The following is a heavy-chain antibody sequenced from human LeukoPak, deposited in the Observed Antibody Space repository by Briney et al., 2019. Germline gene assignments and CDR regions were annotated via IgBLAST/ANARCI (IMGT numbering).Heavy chain of an antibody. CDR1: GGTFSSYA. V-gene: IGHV1-69*01. CDR3: ATTYYYDIGAFDI. J-gene: IGHJ3*02. CDR2: IIPIFGTA. D-gene: IGHD3-22*01. Sequence: SVKVSCKASGGTFSSYAISWVRQAPGQGLEWMGGIIPIFGTANYAQKFQGRVTITADESTSTAYMELSSLRSEDTAVYYCATTYYYDIGAFDIWGQGTMVTVSS.